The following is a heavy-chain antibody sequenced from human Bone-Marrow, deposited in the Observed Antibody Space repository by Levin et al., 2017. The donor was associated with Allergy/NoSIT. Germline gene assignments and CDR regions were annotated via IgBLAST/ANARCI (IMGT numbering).Heavy chain of an antibody. J-gene: IGHJ5*02. D-gene: IGHD1-26*01. V-gene: IGHV2-5*02. CDR2: IYWDDDK. CDR1: GFSLSTNGMA. Sequence: SGPTLVKPTQTLTLTCTVSGFSLSTNGMAVAWIRQSPEKALEWLALIYWDDDKRYRPSLKTRLTINKDTSKNQVVLTLTNMDPVDTGTYYCAHVGLREHPDHWGQGALVTVSS. CDR3: AHVGLREHPDH.